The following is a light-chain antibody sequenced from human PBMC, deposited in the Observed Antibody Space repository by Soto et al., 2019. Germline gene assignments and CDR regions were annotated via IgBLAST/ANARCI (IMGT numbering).Light chain of an antibody. CDR3: ASWDDRLNGPV. CDR1: SSNIGSHT. V-gene: IGLV1-44*01. J-gene: IGLJ3*02. CDR2: GDD. Sequence: QSVLTQPPSTSGTPGQRVAISCSGTSSNIGSHTVNWYQQLPGTAPKLLIYGDDQRPSGIPDRFSGSKSGTSASLAISGLHSEDVVDYYCASWDDRLNGPVFGGGTKLT.